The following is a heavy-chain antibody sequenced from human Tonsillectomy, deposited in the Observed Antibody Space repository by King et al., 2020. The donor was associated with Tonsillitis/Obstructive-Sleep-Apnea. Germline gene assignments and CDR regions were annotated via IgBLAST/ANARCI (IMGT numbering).Heavy chain of an antibody. J-gene: IGHJ4*02. CDR1: GFTFSSYT. D-gene: IGHD1-26*01. CDR3: ARGWGGTFDY. Sequence: VQLVESGGGVVQPGRSLRISCAASGFTFSSYTMNWVRQAPGKGLEWVAVISFDGSNKYYADSVKGRFTISRDESNNTLFLQMNSLRVEDTAVYYCARGWGGTFDYWGQGTLVTVSS. CDR2: ISFDGSNK. V-gene: IGHV3-30*04.